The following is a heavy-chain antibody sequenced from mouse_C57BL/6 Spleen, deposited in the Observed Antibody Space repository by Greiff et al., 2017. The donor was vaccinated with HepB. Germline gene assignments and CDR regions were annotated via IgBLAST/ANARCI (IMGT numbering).Heavy chain of an antibody. CDR2: ISDGGSYT. Sequence: EVQLVESGGGLVKPGGSLKLSCAASGFTFSSYAMSWVRQTPEKRLEWVATISDGGSYTYYPDNVKGRFTISRDNAKNNLYLQMSHLKSEDTAMYYCARAGGKGYFDYWGQGTTLTVSS. V-gene: IGHV5-4*01. CDR1: GFTFSSYA. J-gene: IGHJ2*01. CDR3: ARAGGKGYFDY. D-gene: IGHD1-3*01.